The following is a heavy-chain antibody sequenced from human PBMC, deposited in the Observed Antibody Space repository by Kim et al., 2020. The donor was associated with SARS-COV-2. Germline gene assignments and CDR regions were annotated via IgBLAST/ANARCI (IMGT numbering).Heavy chain of an antibody. D-gene: IGHD5-18*01. Sequence: GGSLRLSCAATGLSVSSNYMSWVRQAAGKGLEWVSIIYNDGRTFYADSVKGRFTISRDNSKNTLDLQMNSLGAEDTAMYYCARTVVDTAMAKDAFDIWGQGTMVTVAS. CDR1: GLSVSSNY. V-gene: IGHV3-53*01. J-gene: IGHJ3*02. CDR3: ARTVVDTAMAKDAFDI. CDR2: IYNDGRT.